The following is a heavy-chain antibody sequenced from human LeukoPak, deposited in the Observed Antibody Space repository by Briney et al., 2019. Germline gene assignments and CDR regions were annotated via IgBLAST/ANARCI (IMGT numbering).Heavy chain of an antibody. Sequence: GSLRLSCAASGFTFSDYSMNWVRQAPGKGLEWVSYIISNGRTIYYADSVKGRFTISRDNAKNSLYLQMNSLRAEDTAVYYCARGKGTAMLKGHWFDSWGQGTLVTVSS. J-gene: IGHJ5*01. CDR1: GFTFSDYS. D-gene: IGHD5-18*01. CDR2: IISNGRTI. CDR3: ARGKGTAMLKGHWFDS. V-gene: IGHV3-48*04.